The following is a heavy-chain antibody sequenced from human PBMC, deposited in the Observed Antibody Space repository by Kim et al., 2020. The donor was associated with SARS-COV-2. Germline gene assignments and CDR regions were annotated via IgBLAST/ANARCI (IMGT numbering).Heavy chain of an antibody. Sequence: ASVKVSCKASGYTFTDYYLHWVRQAPGQGLEWMGWIDPNTGGTNSAQKFQGRVTMTRDTSISTAYMEVSRLRSDDTAIYYCARESQRSVGATTYWFDPWGQGTLVTVSS. J-gene: IGHJ5*02. CDR1: GYTFTDYY. CDR2: IDPNTGGT. D-gene: IGHD1-26*01. V-gene: IGHV1-2*02. CDR3: ARESQRSVGATTYWFDP.